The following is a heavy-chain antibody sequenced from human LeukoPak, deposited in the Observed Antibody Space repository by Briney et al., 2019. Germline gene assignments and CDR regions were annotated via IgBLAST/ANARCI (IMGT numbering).Heavy chain of an antibody. J-gene: IGHJ4*02. V-gene: IGHV3-7*01. Sequence: PGGSLRLSCAASGFTFSSYWMSWVRQAPGKGLEWVANIKQDGSEKYYVDSVKGQFTISRDNAKNSLYLQMNSLRAEDTAVYYCARGKDLLLWFGESDYWGQGTLVTVSS. CDR3: ARGKDLLLWFGESDY. CDR2: IKQDGSEK. CDR1: GFTFSSYW. D-gene: IGHD3-10*01.